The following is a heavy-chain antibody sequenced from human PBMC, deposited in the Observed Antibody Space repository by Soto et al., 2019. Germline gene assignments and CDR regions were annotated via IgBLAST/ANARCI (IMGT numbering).Heavy chain of an antibody. CDR1: GGSIRPYY. V-gene: IGHV4-59*01. CDR2: MYYGGST. Sequence: QVQLQESGPGLVKPSETLSLTCTVSGGSIRPYYWNWIRQPPGKGLEWIGYMYYGGSTNYNPSLKSRVTVSGDTSKNDFSLKLTSVTAADTAVYYCARSTGYGDSYFDYWGRGTLVTVSA. J-gene: IGHJ4*02. D-gene: IGHD4-17*01. CDR3: ARSTGYGDSYFDY.